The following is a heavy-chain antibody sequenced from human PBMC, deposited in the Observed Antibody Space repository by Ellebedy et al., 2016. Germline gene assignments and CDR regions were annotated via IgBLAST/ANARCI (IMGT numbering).Heavy chain of an antibody. CDR1: GGSVGSGGYY. CDR3: ARFIPSAGNYYFDY. CDR2: IYYSGST. D-gene: IGHD6-13*01. Sequence: SETLSLTXTVSGGSVGSGGYYWSWIRQHPGKGLEWIGYIYYSGSTYYNPSLKSRVTISEDTSKNQFSLKLSFVTAADTAVYYCARFIPSAGNYYFDYWGQGTLVTVSS. J-gene: IGHJ4*02. V-gene: IGHV4-31*03.